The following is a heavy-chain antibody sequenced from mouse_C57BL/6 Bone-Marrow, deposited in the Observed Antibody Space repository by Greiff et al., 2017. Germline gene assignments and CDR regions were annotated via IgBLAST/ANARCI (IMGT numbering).Heavy chain of an antibody. V-gene: IGHV1-66*01. CDR2: IYPGSGNT. CDR3: AKGPRAPWYCDV. CDR1: GYSFTSYY. Sequence: QVQLQQSGPELVKPGASVKISCKASGYSFTSYYIHWVKQRPGQGLEWIGWIYPGSGNTKYNEKFKGKATLTADTSSSTAYMQLSSLTSEDSAVYYCAKGPRAPWYCDVWGTGTTVTVSA. J-gene: IGHJ1*03. D-gene: IGHD3-3*01.